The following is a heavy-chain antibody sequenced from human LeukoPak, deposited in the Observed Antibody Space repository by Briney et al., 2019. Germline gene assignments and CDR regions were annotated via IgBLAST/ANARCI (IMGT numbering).Heavy chain of an antibody. V-gene: IGHV3-23*01. CDR2: ISGSGGST. J-gene: IGHJ4*02. CDR3: ARKPGSFDY. Sequence: GGSLRLSCAASGFTFSSYAMSWVRQAPGKGLEWVSAISGSGGSTYYADSVKGRFTISRDNAKNSLYLQMNSLRAEDTAVYYCARKPGSFDYWGQGTLVTVSS. D-gene: IGHD1-14*01. CDR1: GFTFSSYA.